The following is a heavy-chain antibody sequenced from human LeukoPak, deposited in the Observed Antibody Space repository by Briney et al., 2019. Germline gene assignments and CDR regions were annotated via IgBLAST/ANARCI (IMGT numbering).Heavy chain of an antibody. CDR3: AKMPSTEIYYFYYMDV. D-gene: IGHD2-2*01. J-gene: IGHJ6*03. Sequence: GGSLRLSCAASGFTFSSYGMHWVRQAPGKGLEWVSGISSLGVSTYYADSVKGRFTISRDNSKNTLYLHMDRLGTADTAVYYCAKMPSTEIYYFYYMDVWGKGTTVTVSS. V-gene: IGHV3-23*01. CDR2: ISSLGVST. CDR1: GFTFSSYG.